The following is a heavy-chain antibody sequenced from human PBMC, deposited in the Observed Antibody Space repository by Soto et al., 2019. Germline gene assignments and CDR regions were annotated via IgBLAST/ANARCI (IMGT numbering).Heavy chain of an antibody. V-gene: IGHV3-21*01. CDR2: ISSASSET. CDR3: ARVAY. J-gene: IGHJ4*02. Sequence: PVGSLRLSCEASGFTFSRVSMNWVRQVPVKGLEWVASISSASSETWYADSVKGRFIISRDNAQNSLFLQMNTLRPEDSAIYYCARVAYWGPGTQVTVSS. CDR1: GFTFSRVS.